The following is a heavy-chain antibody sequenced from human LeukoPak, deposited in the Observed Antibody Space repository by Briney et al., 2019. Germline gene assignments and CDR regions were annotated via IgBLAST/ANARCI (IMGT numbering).Heavy chain of an antibody. V-gene: IGHV1-69*05. Sequence: SVKVSCKASGYSFVGYGITWVRQAPGQGLEWMGGIIPIFGTANYAQKFQGRVTITTDESTSTAYMELSSLRSEDTAVYYCARGYYDFPDWFDPWGQGTLVTVSS. CDR2: IIPIFGTA. D-gene: IGHD3-3*01. CDR1: GYSFVGYG. J-gene: IGHJ5*02. CDR3: ARGYYDFPDWFDP.